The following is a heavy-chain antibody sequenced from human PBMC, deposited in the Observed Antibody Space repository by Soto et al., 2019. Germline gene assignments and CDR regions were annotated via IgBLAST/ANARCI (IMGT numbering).Heavy chain of an antibody. Sequence: GGSLRLSCAASGFTFSDYYMSWIRQAPGKGLEWVSYISSSGSSIYYADSVKGRFTISRDNAKNSLYLQMNSLRAEDTAVYHCARVGVNSSSSQYYCYGMDVWGQGTTVTVSS. J-gene: IGHJ6*02. CDR3: ARVGVNSSSSQYYCYGMDV. CDR1: GFTFSDYY. V-gene: IGHV3-11*01. CDR2: ISSSGSSI. D-gene: IGHD6-6*01.